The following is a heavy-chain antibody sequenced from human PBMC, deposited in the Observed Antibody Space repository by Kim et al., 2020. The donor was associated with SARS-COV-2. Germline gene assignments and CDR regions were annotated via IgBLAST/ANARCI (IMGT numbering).Heavy chain of an antibody. D-gene: IGHD3-10*01. CDR3: AKESGSGSYYAWTYYYYGMDG. Sequence: GGSLRLSCAASGFTFSSYGMHWVRQAPGKGLEWVAVISYDGSNKYSADSVKGRFTISRDNSKNTLYLQMNSLRAEDTAVYYCAKESGSGSYYAWTYYYYGMDGCGQGTTVTVSS. J-gene: IGHJ6*02. CDR1: GFTFSSYG. CDR2: ISYDGSNK. V-gene: IGHV3-30*18.